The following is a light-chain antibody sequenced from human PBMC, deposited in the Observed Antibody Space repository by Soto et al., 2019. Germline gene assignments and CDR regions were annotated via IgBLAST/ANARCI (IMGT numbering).Light chain of an antibody. J-gene: IGKJ4*01. V-gene: IGKV3-20*01. Sequence: EIVLTQSPDTLSLSPGERATLSCRASQSVSSSYLAWYQQRPGQAPRLLIYGASNRATGIPDRFSGSGSGTDFTLTISRLEPEDFAVYFCQQYGNSPLTFGGGTKVDIK. CDR2: GAS. CDR1: QSVSSSY. CDR3: QQYGNSPLT.